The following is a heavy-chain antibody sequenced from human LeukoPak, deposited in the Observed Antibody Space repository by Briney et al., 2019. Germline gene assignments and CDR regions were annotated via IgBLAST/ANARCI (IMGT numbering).Heavy chain of an antibody. CDR1: GGSTSSSSYY. V-gene: IGHV4-39*01. CDR2: IYYGRTI. Sequence: PSETLSLTCTVSGGSTSSSSYYWGWIRQPPGKGLEWIGSIYYGRTIYYNPSLNSRVTISVVTSKDQFTLQLNSVTAADTAVYYCVRHDGRSGGTMGALDSWGQGSLVTVSS. CDR3: VRHDGRSGGTMGALDS. J-gene: IGHJ4*02. D-gene: IGHD4-23*01.